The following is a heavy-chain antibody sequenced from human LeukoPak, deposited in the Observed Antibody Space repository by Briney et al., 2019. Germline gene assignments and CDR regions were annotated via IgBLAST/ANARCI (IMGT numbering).Heavy chain of an antibody. CDR2: IRYDGSNK. J-gene: IGHJ4*02. Sequence: HPGGSLRLSCAASGFTFSSYGMHWVRQAPGKGLEWVAFIRYDGSNKYYADSVKGRFTISRDNSKNTLYLQMNSLRPEDTAVYYCAKFYGTGSYIRDYWGQGTLVTVSS. D-gene: IGHD3-10*01. CDR1: GFTFSSYG. V-gene: IGHV3-30*02. CDR3: AKFYGTGSYIRDY.